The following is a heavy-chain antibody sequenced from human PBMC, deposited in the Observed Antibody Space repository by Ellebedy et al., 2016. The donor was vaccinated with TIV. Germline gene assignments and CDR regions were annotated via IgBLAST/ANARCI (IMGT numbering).Heavy chain of an antibody. D-gene: IGHD2-8*01. Sequence: GGSLRLXXTASGFGFGSYSMNWVRQAPGKGLEWLSYITAGSDIIYYADPVKGRFTISRDNSKNSMYLQMNSLRAEDTAVYYCARDGGGSTTNNFYYGLDVWGQGTTVTVSS. CDR1: GFGFGSYS. J-gene: IGHJ6*02. CDR3: ARDGGGSTTNNFYYGLDV. CDR2: ITAGSDII. V-gene: IGHV3-48*04.